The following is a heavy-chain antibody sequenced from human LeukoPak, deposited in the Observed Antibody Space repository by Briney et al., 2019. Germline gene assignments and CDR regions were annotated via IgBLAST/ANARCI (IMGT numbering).Heavy chain of an antibody. CDR1: GGSISSYY. V-gene: IGHV4-59*01. Sequence: SETLSLTCTVSGGSISSYYWSWIRQPPGKGVEWIGYIYYSGSTNYNPSLKSRVTISVDTSKNQFSLKLSSVTAADTAVYYCARELLGTGYNWFDPWGQGTLVTVSS. J-gene: IGHJ5*02. CDR2: IYYSGST. D-gene: IGHD2-15*01. CDR3: ARELLGTGYNWFDP.